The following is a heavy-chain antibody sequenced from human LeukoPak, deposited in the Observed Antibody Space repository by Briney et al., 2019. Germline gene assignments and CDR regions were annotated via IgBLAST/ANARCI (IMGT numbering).Heavy chain of an antibody. D-gene: IGHD3-10*01. CDR2: TYNSGTT. J-gene: IGHJ4*02. V-gene: IGHV4-59*08. CDR3: ASAAVWLAFDY. Sequence: SETLSLTCTVSGGSISSYHWSWIRQSPGKGLEWIGCTYNSGTTNYNPSLKSRVTISVDTSKNQLSLKLSSVTAADTAVYYCASAAVWLAFDYWGQGTLVTVSS. CDR1: GGSISSYH.